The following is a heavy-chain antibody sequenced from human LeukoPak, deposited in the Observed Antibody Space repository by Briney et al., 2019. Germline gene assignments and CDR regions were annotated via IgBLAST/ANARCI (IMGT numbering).Heavy chain of an antibody. CDR2: ISSNGGST. CDR3: ARFYCSSTSCLFDY. Sequence: GGSLRLPCAASGFTFSSYAMHWVRQAPGKGLEYVSAISSNGGSTYYANSVKGRFTISRDNSKNTLYLQMGSLGAEDMAVYYCARFYCSSTSCLFDYWGQGTLVTVSS. J-gene: IGHJ4*02. CDR1: GFTFSSYA. V-gene: IGHV3-64*01. D-gene: IGHD2-2*01.